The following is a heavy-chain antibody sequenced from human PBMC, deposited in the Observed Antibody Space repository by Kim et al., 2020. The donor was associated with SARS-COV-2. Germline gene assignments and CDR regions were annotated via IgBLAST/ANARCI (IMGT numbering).Heavy chain of an antibody. CDR3: ARERAPRVSGSSSSWFDP. CDR2: ISYDGSNK. Sequence: GGSLRLSCAASGFTFSSYAMHWVRQAPGKGLEWVAVISYDGSNKYYADSVKGRFTISRDNSKNTLYLQMNSLRAEDTAVYYCARERAPRVSGSSSSWFDPWGQGTLVTVSS. CDR1: GFTFSSYA. J-gene: IGHJ5*02. D-gene: IGHD6-6*01. V-gene: IGHV3-30-3*01.